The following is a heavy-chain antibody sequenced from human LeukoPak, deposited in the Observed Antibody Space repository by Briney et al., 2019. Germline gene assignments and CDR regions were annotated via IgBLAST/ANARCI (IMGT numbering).Heavy chain of an antibody. Sequence: GGSLRLSCAASGFTFSDYNMRWIRQAPGKGLEWVSSISRSGSTKYYADSVKGRFTISRDNAKNSLYLQMNSLRAEDTAVYYCARGTTMIVVVNYYYMDVWGKGTTVTVSS. J-gene: IGHJ6*03. D-gene: IGHD3-22*01. CDR3: ARGTTMIVVVNYYYMDV. CDR1: GFTFSDYN. V-gene: IGHV3-11*04. CDR2: ISRSGSTK.